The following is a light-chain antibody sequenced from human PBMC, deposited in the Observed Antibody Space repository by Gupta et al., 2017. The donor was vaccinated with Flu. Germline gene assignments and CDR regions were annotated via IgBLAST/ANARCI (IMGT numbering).Light chain of an antibody. CDR1: QGTNYA. V-gene: IGKV1-16*01. Sequence: DIQMTQSPSSLSASVGDRVTITCRASQGTNYALAWFQQKPGKAPKSLIYDASSLQSGVPSRFSGSGSGADFILTISSLQPEDLATYYCQQYHSYPITFGQGTRLEIK. CDR2: DAS. CDR3: QQYHSYPIT. J-gene: IGKJ5*01.